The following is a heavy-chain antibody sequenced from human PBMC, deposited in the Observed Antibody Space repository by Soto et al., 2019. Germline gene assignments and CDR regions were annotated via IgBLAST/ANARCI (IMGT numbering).Heavy chain of an antibody. CDR2: ISYDGSNK. CDR3: ARVPYYDFWSGYYTGQAYYYYGMDV. CDR1: GFTFSSYA. V-gene: IGHV3-30-3*01. Sequence: PWGSLRLSCAASGFTFSSYAIHFFRHAPCKGLEWVAVISYDGSNKYYADSVKGRFTISRDNSKNTLYLQMNSLRAEDTAVYYCARVPYYDFWSGYYTGQAYYYYGMDVWGQGTTVTVSS. J-gene: IGHJ6*02. D-gene: IGHD3-3*01.